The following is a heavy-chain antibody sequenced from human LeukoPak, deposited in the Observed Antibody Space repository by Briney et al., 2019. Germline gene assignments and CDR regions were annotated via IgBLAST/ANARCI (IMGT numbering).Heavy chain of an antibody. CDR1: GFTFSNYN. CDR3: ARTLWFGESTRTDFDY. Sequence: GGSLRLSCAASGFTFSNYNMHWVRQAPGKGLEWVAVISYDGSNKYYADSVKGRFTISRDNSKNTLYLQMNSLRAEDTAVYYCARTLWFGESTRTDFDYWGQGTLVTVSS. V-gene: IGHV3-30-3*01. D-gene: IGHD3-10*01. CDR2: ISYDGSNK. J-gene: IGHJ4*02.